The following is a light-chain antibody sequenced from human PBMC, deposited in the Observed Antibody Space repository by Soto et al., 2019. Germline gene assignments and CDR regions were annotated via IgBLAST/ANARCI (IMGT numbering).Light chain of an antibody. CDR3: QQYGSSPRYS. V-gene: IGKV3-20*01. Sequence: DIVLTQSPGTLSLSPGERATLSCRASQSVDSRYLAWYQQKPGQAPRLVIHAVSRRATGIPDRFSGSGSGTDFTLTLSRLEPEDFAEYYCQQYGSSPRYSFGQGTKLEIK. J-gene: IGKJ2*03. CDR2: AVS. CDR1: QSVDSRY.